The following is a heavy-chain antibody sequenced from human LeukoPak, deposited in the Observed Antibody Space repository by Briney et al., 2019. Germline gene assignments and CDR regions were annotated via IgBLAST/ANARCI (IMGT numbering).Heavy chain of an antibody. D-gene: IGHD3-3*01. CDR3: ARVTTIFGLPPYYYYYMDV. V-gene: IGHV4-4*07. J-gene: IGHJ6*03. Sequence: SETLSLTCTVSGGSISSYYWSWIRQPAGKGLEWIGRIYTSGSTNYNPSLKSRVTISVDTSKNQFSLKLSSVTAADTAVYYCARVTTIFGLPPYYYYYMDVWGKGTTVTVSS. CDR2: IYTSGST. CDR1: GGSISSYY.